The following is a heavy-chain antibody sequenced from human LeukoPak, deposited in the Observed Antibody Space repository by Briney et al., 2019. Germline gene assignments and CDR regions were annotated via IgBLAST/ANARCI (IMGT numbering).Heavy chain of an antibody. V-gene: IGHV3-49*05. CDR2: VRSKVYGGTT. J-gene: IGHJ4*02. D-gene: IGHD3-3*01. Sequence: KPGRSLRLSCTASGFTFGDYAMSWFRQAPGKGLEWVGFVRSKVYGGTTQYAASVKGRFTISRDDSKSTTFLQMSSLKTEDTALYYCCRAVAPYTIFGVVLGGYWGQGTRVTVSS. CDR1: GFTFGDYA. CDR3: CRAVAPYTIFGVVLGGY.